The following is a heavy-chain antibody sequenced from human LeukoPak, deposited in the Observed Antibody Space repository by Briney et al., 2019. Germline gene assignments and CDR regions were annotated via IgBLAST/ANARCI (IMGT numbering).Heavy chain of an antibody. CDR1: GGSISSSSYY. CDR2: VYYSGST. D-gene: IGHD3-16*01. Sequence: LETLSLTCTVSGGSISSSSYYLGWSRQPPGKGLEWIESVYYSGSTYYNPSLKSRVTISVDTSKNQFSLKLSSVTAADTAVYYCASTLTGDRPYYFDYWGQGTLVTVSS. V-gene: IGHV4-39*01. J-gene: IGHJ4*02. CDR3: ASTLTGDRPYYFDY.